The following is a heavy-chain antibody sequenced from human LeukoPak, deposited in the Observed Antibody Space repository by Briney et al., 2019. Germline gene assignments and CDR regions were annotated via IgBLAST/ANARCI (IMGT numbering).Heavy chain of an antibody. J-gene: IGHJ4*02. Sequence: WETLRLTCAVSGGSISRSNWWSWVRQPPGKGLEWIGEIYHSGSTNYNPSLKSRVTISVDKSKNQFSLKLSSVTAADTAVYYCARKDYDSSGQFDYWGQGTLVTVSS. D-gene: IGHD3-22*01. V-gene: IGHV4-4*02. CDR3: ARKDYDSSGQFDY. CDR1: GGSISRSNW. CDR2: IYHSGST.